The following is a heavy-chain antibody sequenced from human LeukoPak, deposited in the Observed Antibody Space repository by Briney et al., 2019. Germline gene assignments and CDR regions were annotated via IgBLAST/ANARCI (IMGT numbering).Heavy chain of an antibody. Sequence: ESLQISCKGSGYSFSIYWISWVRPMPRKGLEWRVWIDPGDSFTKYRPSLEGRGTISADKSLSTVYLQWSSLKASDTAIYYCARDGGGVSSWVSHWGQGTLVTVSS. CDR3: ARDGGGVSSWVSH. J-gene: IGHJ4*02. D-gene: IGHD2-8*02. CDR2: IDPGDSFT. V-gene: IGHV5-10-1*01. CDR1: GYSFSIYW.